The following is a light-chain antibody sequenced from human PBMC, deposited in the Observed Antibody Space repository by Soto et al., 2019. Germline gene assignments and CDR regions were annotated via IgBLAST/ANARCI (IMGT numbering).Light chain of an antibody. CDR2: EVS. Sequence: QSVLTQPASVSGSPGQSITISCTGTSSDVGSYNLVSWYQQHPGKAPKLMIYEVSKRPSGVSNRFSGSKSGNTASLTISGLQAEDEADYYCCSYAGSSTVAGYVVFGGGTKLTVL. J-gene: IGLJ2*01. V-gene: IGLV2-23*02. CDR1: SSDVGSYNL. CDR3: CSYAGSSTVAGYVV.